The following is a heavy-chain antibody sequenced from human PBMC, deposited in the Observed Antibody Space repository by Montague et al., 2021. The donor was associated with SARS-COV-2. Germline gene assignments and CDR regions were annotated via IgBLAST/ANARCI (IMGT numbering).Heavy chain of an antibody. CDR3: AKNGGSGSLVYWYFDL. J-gene: IGHJ2*01. V-gene: IGHV3-23*01. CDR2: IFGSGAGT. Sequence: SLRLSCAASGFPFNTYTMTWVRQAPGKGLEWVSSIFGSGAGTYYADSVQGRFTISRDNSKNTPYLQLHSLRAEDTAVYYCAKNGGSGSLVYWYFDLWGRGTPVAVSS. CDR1: GFPFNTYT. D-gene: IGHD2-8*01.